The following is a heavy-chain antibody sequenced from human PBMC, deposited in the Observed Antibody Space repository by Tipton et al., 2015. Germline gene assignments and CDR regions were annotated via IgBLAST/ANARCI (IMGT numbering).Heavy chain of an antibody. CDR3: ARDLEHGMDV. V-gene: IGHV4-4*02. J-gene: IGHJ6*02. CDR1: GGSISSSNW. CDR2: IYHSGNT. Sequence: TLSLTCAVSGGSISSSNWWSWVRQPPGKKLEWIGEIYHSGNTNYNPSLKSRVTISVDTSKNQFSLTLNSVTAADTAVYYCARDLEHGMDVWGQGTTVTVSS. D-gene: IGHD5-24*01.